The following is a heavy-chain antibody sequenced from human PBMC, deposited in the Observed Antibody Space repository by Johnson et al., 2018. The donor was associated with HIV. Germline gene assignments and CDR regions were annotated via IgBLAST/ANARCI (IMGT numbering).Heavy chain of an antibody. Sequence: EVQLVESGGGLVQPGGSLRLSCAVSGFTVKSNYINWVRQAPGKGLECVSGIYSGGRTYYADSVKGRFTISRDNSKNTLYLQMNSLRAEDTAVYFCARDRRYYDSSGSLDAFDIWGQGTMVTVSS. CDR1: GFTVKSNY. CDR2: IYSGGRT. J-gene: IGHJ3*02. CDR3: ARDRRYYDSSGSLDAFDI. D-gene: IGHD3-22*01. V-gene: IGHV3-66*01.